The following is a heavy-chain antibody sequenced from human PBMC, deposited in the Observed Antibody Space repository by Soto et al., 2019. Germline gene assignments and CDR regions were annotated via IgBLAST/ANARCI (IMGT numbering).Heavy chain of an antibody. Sequence: GGSLRLSCAASGFTFSSYAMIWVRQAPGKGLEWVSAISGSGGSTYYADSVKGRFTISRDNSKNTLYLQMNSLRAEDTAVYYCAKETRITIFGVVSHNWFDPWGQGTLVTVSS. D-gene: IGHD3-3*01. J-gene: IGHJ5*02. V-gene: IGHV3-23*01. CDR1: GFTFSSYA. CDR3: AKETRITIFGVVSHNWFDP. CDR2: ISGSGGST.